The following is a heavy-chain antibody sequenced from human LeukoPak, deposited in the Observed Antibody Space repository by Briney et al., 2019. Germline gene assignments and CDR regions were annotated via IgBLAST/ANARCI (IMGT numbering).Heavy chain of an antibody. Sequence: GGSLRLSCVGAGFSNADYGMSWVRQGPGKGLEWVAGIDWNGDALQYADSVKGRFTISRDNAKNSLYLQMSTLRPEDTAVYYCARDLSATWYSLAYWGQGALVTVSS. CDR3: ARDLSATWYSLAY. CDR2: IDWNGDAL. V-gene: IGHV3-20*04. J-gene: IGHJ4*02. CDR1: GFSNADYG. D-gene: IGHD2-15*01.